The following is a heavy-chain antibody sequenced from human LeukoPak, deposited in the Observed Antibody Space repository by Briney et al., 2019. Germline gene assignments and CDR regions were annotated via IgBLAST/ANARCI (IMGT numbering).Heavy chain of an antibody. CDR3: ADRRSRHAFDI. J-gene: IGHJ3*02. CDR1: GFSLSTSEVG. D-gene: IGHD6-19*01. Sequence: SGPTLVKPTQTLTLTCTFSGFSLSTSEVGVGWIRQPPGKALEWLALIYWDDDKRYSTSLKSRLTITKDTSKNQVVLTMTNMDPVDTATYYCADRRSRHAFDIWGQGTMVTVSS. CDR2: IYWDDDK. V-gene: IGHV2-5*02.